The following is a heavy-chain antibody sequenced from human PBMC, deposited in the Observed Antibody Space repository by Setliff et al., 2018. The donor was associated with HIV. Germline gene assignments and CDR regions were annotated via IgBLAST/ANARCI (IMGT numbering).Heavy chain of an antibody. CDR1: GGSFSAYY. Sequence: PSETLSLTCAVYGGSFSAYYWSWIRQSPGKGLEWIGAINHGGSTNYNPSLKSRVTISLDTSKNQFSLKLSSVTAADTAVYYCVRGYCSSTTCYDDYYYMDVWGKGSTVTVSS. CDR2: INHGGST. CDR3: VRGYCSSTTCYDDYYYMDV. J-gene: IGHJ6*03. D-gene: IGHD2-2*01. V-gene: IGHV4-34*01.